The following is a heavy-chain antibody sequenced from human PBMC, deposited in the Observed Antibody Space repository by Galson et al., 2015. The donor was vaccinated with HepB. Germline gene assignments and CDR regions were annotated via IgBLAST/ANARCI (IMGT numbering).Heavy chain of an antibody. CDR3: ARVPKGHFVNWSQPDH. D-gene: IGHD3-16*02. CDR2: ISGSGGST. V-gene: IGHV3-23*01. J-gene: IGHJ4*02. CDR1: GFTFSSYA. Sequence: SLRLSCAASGFTFSSYAMGWVRQAPGKGLEWVSAISGSGGSTYYADSVKGRFTISRDNSKNTLYLQVRSLRAEDTAIYYCARVPKGHFVNWSQPDHWGQGTLVTVSS.